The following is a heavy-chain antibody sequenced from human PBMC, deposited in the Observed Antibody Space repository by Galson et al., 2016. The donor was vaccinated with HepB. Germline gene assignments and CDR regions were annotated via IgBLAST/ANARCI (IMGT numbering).Heavy chain of an antibody. J-gene: IGHJ4*02. CDR1: GASMATNNYY. CDR2: IYDVGTT. CDR3: ARHRYHPIAPHGNRPFDY. Sequence: SETLSLTCTVSGASMATNNYYWAWIRQPPGKGLEWIGSIYDVGTTYYSPSLKRRVTISVDTSKKHFSLRLNSVTADDTAIYFCARHRYHPIAPHGNRPFDYWGQGTLVTVSP. V-gene: IGHV4-39*01. D-gene: IGHD6-13*01.